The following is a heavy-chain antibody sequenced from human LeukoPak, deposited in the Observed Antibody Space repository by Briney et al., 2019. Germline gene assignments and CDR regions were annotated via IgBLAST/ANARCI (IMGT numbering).Heavy chain of an antibody. CDR1: GFTFSSYG. CDR2: ISGSGGST. J-gene: IGHJ4*02. Sequence: GGSLRLSCAASGFTFSSYGMSWVRQAPGKGLEWVSAISGSGGSTYYADSAKGRFTISRDNSKNTLYLQMNSLRAEDTAVYYCAKGILGYSGYDFTALDYWGQGTLVTVSS. V-gene: IGHV3-23*01. CDR3: AKGILGYSGYDFTALDY. D-gene: IGHD5-12*01.